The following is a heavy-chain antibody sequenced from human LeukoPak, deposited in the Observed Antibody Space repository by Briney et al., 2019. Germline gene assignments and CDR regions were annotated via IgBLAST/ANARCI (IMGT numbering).Heavy chain of an antibody. Sequence: KPSETLSLTCTVSGNSISSSSYYWVWIRQPPGKGLEWIGSINYYGKTYYNPSLKSRVTMSVDTSKNQFSLKLSSVTAADTAVYYCARAGTGYYYYYMDVWGKGTTVTISS. CDR2: INYYGKT. V-gene: IGHV4-39*07. CDR3: ARAGTGYYYYYMDV. J-gene: IGHJ6*03. CDR1: GNSISSSSYY. D-gene: IGHD3/OR15-3a*01.